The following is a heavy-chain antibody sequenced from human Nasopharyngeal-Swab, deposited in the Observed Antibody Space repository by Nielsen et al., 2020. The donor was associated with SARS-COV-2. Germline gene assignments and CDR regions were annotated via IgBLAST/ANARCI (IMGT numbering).Heavy chain of an antibody. CDR1: GFTFRSSA. CDR2: ISGSGGST. Sequence: GESLKISCAASGFTFRSSAMSWVRQAPGKGLEWVSTISGSGGSTYYADSVKGRFTISRDNSKNTLYLQMTSLRAEDTAVYYCAKKGSCSSTSCYYYDYYYMDVWGKGTTVTVSS. J-gene: IGHJ6*03. V-gene: IGHV3-23*01. D-gene: IGHD2-2*01. CDR3: AKKGSCSSTSCYYYDYYYMDV.